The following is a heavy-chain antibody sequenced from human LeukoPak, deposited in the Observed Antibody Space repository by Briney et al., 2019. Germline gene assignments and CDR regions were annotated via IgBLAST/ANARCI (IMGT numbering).Heavy chain of an antibody. CDR2: IKSKTDGGTT. J-gene: IGHJ4*02. V-gene: IGHV3-15*01. CDR1: GFTFSNAW. Sequence: GGSLRLSCAASGFTFSNAWMSWVRQAPGKGLEWVGRIKSKTDGGTTDYAAPVKGRFTIPRDDSKNTLYLQMNSLKTEDTAVYYCTTRGSKKDIVATISFFDYWGQGTLVTVSS. D-gene: IGHD5-12*01. CDR3: TTRGSKKDIVATISFFDY.